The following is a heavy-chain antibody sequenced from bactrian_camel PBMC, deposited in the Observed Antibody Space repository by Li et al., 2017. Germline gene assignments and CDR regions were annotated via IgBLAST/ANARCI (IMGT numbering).Heavy chain of an antibody. CDR2: IGNDGST. Sequence: VQLVESGGGSVQAGGSLRLSCAASGYTCTMGWFRQAPGKQREGVVSIGNDGSTDYTDSAKGRFTVSKDNAKTTLYLEMNSLKPEDTAMYYCAADGALSRSGGYCYTHPTLVTYWGQGTQVTVS. CDR3: AADGALSRSGGYCYTHPTLVTY. CDR1: GYTCT. V-gene: IGHV3S53*01. D-gene: IGHD2*01. J-gene: IGHJ4*01.